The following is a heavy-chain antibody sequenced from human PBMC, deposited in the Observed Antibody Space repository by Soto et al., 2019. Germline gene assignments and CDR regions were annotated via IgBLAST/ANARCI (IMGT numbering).Heavy chain of an antibody. CDR2: ISYDGNNK. Sequence: QVQLVESGGALVQLGRSLSPSCEASGSPFSPNGMNWVRQAPAKGLEWVAVISYDGNNKYYADSVKGRFTISRDNSKNTLYLQMSSLRAEDTAVYYCAKSVYNWNDGFFDYWGQGTLVTVSS. CDR1: GSPFSPNG. J-gene: IGHJ4*02. V-gene: IGHV3-30*18. CDR3: AKSVYNWNDGFFDY. D-gene: IGHD1-1*01.